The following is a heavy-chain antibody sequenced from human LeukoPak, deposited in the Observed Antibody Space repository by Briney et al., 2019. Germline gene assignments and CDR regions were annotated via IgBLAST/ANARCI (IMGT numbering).Heavy chain of an antibody. V-gene: IGHV1-8*01. Sequence: ASVKVSCKASGYTFTSYDINWVRPATGQGLEWMGWMNPNSGNTGYAQKFQGRVTMTRNTSISTAYMELSSLRSEDTAVYYCARQYSSSWRLDPWGQGTLVTVSS. J-gene: IGHJ5*02. CDR1: GYTFTSYD. CDR2: MNPNSGNT. D-gene: IGHD6-13*01. CDR3: ARQYSSSWRLDP.